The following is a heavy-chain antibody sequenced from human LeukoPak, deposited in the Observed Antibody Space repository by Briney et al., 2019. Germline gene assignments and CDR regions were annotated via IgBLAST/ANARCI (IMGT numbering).Heavy chain of an antibody. D-gene: IGHD6-6*01. Sequence: GRSLRLSCAASGFTFSSYGMHWVRQAPGKGLEWVAVIRYDGSNKYYADSVKGRFTISRDNSKNTLYLQMNSLRAEDTAVYYCAKGSAKQLAALDVWGKGTTVTVSS. J-gene: IGHJ6*04. CDR2: IRYDGSNK. CDR3: AKGSAKQLAALDV. V-gene: IGHV3-33*06. CDR1: GFTFSSYG.